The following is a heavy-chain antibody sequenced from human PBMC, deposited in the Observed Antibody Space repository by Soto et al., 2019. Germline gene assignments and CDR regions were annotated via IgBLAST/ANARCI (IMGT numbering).Heavy chain of an antibody. CDR1: GGSISSSSYY. J-gene: IGHJ4*02. Sequence: TSETLSLTCTVSGGSISSSSYYWGWIRQPPGKGLEWIGSIYYSGSTYYNPSLKSRVTISVDTSKNQFSLKLSSVTAADTAVYYCARGTRAYYFDYWGQGTLVTVSS. CDR2: IYYSGST. CDR3: ARGTRAYYFDY. V-gene: IGHV4-39*01.